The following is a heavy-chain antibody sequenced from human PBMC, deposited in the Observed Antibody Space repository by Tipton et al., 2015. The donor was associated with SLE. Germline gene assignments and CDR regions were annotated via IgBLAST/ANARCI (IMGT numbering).Heavy chain of an antibody. CDR3: ARTTVASGTSAENFHH. CDR1: GYTFTNYD. V-gene: IGHV1-8*03. J-gene: IGHJ1*01. D-gene: IGHD4-23*01. CDR2: MNPNSGNT. Sequence: QLVQSGAEVKKPGASVKVSCKASGYTFTNYDINWVRQASGQGLEWMGWMNPNSGNTGYAQKFQGRATITRNTSISTAYMVLGSLRSEDTAVYYCARTTVASGTSAENFHHWGQGTLVTVSS.